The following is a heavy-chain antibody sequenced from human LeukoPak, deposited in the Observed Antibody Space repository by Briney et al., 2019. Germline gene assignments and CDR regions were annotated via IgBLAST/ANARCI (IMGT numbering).Heavy chain of an antibody. V-gene: IGHV4-59*01. J-gene: IGHJ4*02. D-gene: IGHD2-21*02. Sequence: PSETLSLTCTVSGGSISSYFWYWLRQPPGKGLELIGYIHSSGSTNYNPSLKTRVTISVDTSKNQFSLDLSSVTAADTAVYYCARPAYCGANCYYYFDYWGQGTLVTVSS. CDR1: GGSISSYF. CDR3: ARPAYCGANCYYYFDY. CDR2: IHSSGST.